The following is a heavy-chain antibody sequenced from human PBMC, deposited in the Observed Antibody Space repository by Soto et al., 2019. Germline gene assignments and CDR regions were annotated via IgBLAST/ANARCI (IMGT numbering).Heavy chain of an antibody. Sequence: EVQLVESGGGLVQTGGSLRLSCAASGFTLSGRSMHWVRQAPGKGLVWVSGIDNAGTDSTYADSVKGRFTSSRDNAKNMLYLQMNSLRVKDTAVYYCARGWFGPDVWGKGTTVTVSS. J-gene: IGHJ6*04. CDR3: ARGWFGPDV. V-gene: IGHV3-74*01. CDR1: GFTLSGRS. CDR2: IDNAGTDS. D-gene: IGHD3-10*01.